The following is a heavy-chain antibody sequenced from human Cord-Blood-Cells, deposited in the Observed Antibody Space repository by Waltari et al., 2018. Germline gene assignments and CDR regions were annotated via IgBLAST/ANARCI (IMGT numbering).Heavy chain of an antibody. D-gene: IGHD3-10*01. CDR3: AKITGSGSYYTTYYYYYMDV. J-gene: IGHJ6*03. Sequence: QVHLLESGGFVLQLGRSIRLSFLASGFTFRSYGLHSVRHAPAKGQKWVSVISYDGSNKYYADSVKGRFTISRDNSKNTLDLQMNSLRAEDTAVYYCAKITGSGSYYTTYYYYYMDVWGKGTTVTVSS. CDR1: GFTFRSYG. CDR2: ISYDGSNK. V-gene: IGHV3-30*18.